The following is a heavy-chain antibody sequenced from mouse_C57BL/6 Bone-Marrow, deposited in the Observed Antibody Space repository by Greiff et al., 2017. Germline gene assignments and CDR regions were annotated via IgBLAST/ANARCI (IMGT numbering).Heavy chain of an antibody. J-gene: IGHJ2*01. CDR2: INPGSGGT. D-gene: IGHD1-1*01. Sequence: VNVVESGAELVRPGTSVKVSCKASGYAFTNYLIEWVKQRPGQGLEWIGVINPGSGGTNYNEKFKGKATLTADKSSSTAYMQLSSLTSEDSAVYFCARYYYGSSYFDYWGQGTTLTVSS. V-gene: IGHV1-54*01. CDR3: ARYYYGSSYFDY. CDR1: GYAFTNYL.